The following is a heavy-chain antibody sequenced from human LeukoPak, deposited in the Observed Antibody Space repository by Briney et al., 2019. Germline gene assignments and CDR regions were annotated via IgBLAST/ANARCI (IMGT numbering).Heavy chain of an antibody. CDR1: GYSFTSYW. J-gene: IGHJ4*02. CDR3: ARVPEGYGGNFYFDY. V-gene: IGHV5-51*01. CDR2: IYPGDSDT. Sequence: GESLKISCKGSGYSFTSYWIGWVRQLPGKGLECMGIIYPGDSDTRYSPSFQGQVTISADKSISTAYLQWSSLKASDTAMYYCARVPEGYGGNFYFDYWGQGTLVTVSS. D-gene: IGHD4-23*01.